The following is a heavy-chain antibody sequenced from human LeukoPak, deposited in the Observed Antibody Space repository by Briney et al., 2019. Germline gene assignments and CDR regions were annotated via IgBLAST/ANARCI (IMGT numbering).Heavy chain of an antibody. V-gene: IGHV3-53*01. CDR3: ARTKSQQFDILS. Sequence: PGGSLRLSCAASGFTVSSNYVSWVRQAPGKGLEWVSVIYSGGSTYYADSVKGRFTVSRDNSKNTLYLQMNSLRAEDTAVYYCARTKSQQFDILSWGQGTLVTVSS. CDR1: GFTVSSNY. CDR2: IYSGGST. J-gene: IGHJ4*02. D-gene: IGHD3-9*01.